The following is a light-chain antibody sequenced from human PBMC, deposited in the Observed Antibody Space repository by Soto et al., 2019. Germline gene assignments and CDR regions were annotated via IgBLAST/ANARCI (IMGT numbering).Light chain of an antibody. CDR2: DAS. Sequence: QSALTQPASVSGSPGQSITISCTGTSSDVGSYNIVSWYQQHPGKAPKPMIYDASKRPSGVSNRFSGSKSGSRASLTSSWLQAEDEADCYCCSYAGSSTFRVFGGGTKLTVL. CDR3: CSYAGSSTFRV. CDR1: SSDVGSYNI. J-gene: IGLJ2*01. V-gene: IGLV2-23*01.